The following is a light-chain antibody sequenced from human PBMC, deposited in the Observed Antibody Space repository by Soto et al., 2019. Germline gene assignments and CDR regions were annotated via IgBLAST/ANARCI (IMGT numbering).Light chain of an antibody. CDR2: AAS. CDR1: QRIRNY. CDR3: QQSYSTPPT. J-gene: IGKJ4*01. V-gene: IGKV1-39*01. Sequence: DIQMTQSPSSLSASVGDGVTITCRASQRIRNYLNWYQEKPGKAPKLLIYAASSLQSGVPSKFSGSGSGTDFTLTISILQPEDFATYYCQQSYSTPPTFGGGTKVEIK.